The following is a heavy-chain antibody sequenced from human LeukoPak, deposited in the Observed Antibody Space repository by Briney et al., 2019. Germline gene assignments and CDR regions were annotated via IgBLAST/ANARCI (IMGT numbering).Heavy chain of an antibody. CDR1: GYTLTELS. D-gene: IGHD4-17*01. CDR2: FDPEGGET. Sequence: ASVKVSCKVSGYTLTELSMHWVRQAPGKGLEWMGGFDPEGGETIYAQKFQGRVTMTEDTSTDTAYMELSSLRSQDTAVYYCAAVTTHSQDFDYWGQGTLVTVSS. CDR3: AAVTTHSQDFDY. V-gene: IGHV1-24*01. J-gene: IGHJ4*02.